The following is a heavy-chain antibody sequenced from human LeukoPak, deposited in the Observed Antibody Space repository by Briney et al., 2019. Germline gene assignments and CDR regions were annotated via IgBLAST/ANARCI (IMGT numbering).Heavy chain of an antibody. J-gene: IGHJ5*02. CDR1: GGSFSGYY. CDR2: INHSGST. D-gene: IGHD6-13*01. V-gene: IGHV4-34*01. Sequence: PSETLSLTCAVYGGSFSGYYWSWLRQPPGKGLEWLGEINHSGSTNYNPSLKSRVTISVDTSKNQFSPKLSSVTAADTAVYYCARGLYTVIAASALTNWFDPWGQGTLVTVSS. CDR3: ARGLYTVIAASALTNWFDP.